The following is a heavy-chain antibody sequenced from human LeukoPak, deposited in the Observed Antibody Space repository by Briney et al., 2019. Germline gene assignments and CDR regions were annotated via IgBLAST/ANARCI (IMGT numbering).Heavy chain of an antibody. D-gene: IGHD3-22*01. CDR3: GRSQNYNDSSGYSY. CDR2: ISSGGSTI. V-gene: IGHV3-11*04. Sequence: PGGSLRLSCAASGFTFSDYYMSWIRQAPGKGLEGVSYISSGGSTIKYADSVKGRFTVSRDNAKKSLYLQMNSLRAEDTAVYYCGRSQNYNDSSGYSYWGQGTLVTVSS. J-gene: IGHJ4*02. CDR1: GFTFSDYY.